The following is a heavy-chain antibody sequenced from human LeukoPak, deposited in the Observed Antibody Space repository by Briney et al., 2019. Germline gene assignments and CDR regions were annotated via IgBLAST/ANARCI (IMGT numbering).Heavy chain of an antibody. V-gene: IGHV1-46*01. CDR1: GYTFTNYY. CDR2: INPSGGNT. J-gene: IGHJ4*02. Sequence: ASVKVSCKASGYTFTNYYMHWVRQAPGQGLEWMGIINPSGGNTRYAQKFQGRVTMTRDTSTSTVYMELSSLRSEDTAVYYCARGYSGYDSDYWGQGTLATVSS. D-gene: IGHD5-12*01. CDR3: ARGYSGYDSDY.